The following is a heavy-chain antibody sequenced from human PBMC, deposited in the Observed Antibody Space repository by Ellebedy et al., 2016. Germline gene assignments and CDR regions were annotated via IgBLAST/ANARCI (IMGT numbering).Heavy chain of an antibody. CDR1: GFSFNRHG. CDR2: INLDGSAI. J-gene: IGHJ5*02. Sequence: GGSLRLSCAASGFSFNRHGMHWVRQAPGKGLVGVSQINLDGSAIIYADSVKGRFTISRDNSRNSLYLQMRSLRADDTAVYYCAKTARRLDLWGQGTLVTVSS. CDR3: AKTARRLDL. D-gene: IGHD1-1*01. V-gene: IGHV3-74*01.